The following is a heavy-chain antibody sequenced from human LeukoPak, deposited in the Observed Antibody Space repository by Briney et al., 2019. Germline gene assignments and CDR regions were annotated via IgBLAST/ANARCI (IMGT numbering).Heavy chain of an antibody. V-gene: IGHV4-61*02. J-gene: IGHJ4*02. CDR3: ARDPAWMTQDI. D-gene: IGHD2-15*01. Sequence: PSETLSLTCTVSGGSISSGSYYWSWIRQPAGKGLEWIGRIYTSGSTNYNPSLKSRVTISVDTSKNQFSLKLSSVTAADTAVYYCARDPAWMTQDIWGQGTLVTVSS. CDR1: GGSISSGSYY. CDR2: IYTSGST.